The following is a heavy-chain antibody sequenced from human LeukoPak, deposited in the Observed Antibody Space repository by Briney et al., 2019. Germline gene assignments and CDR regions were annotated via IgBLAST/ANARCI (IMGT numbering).Heavy chain of an antibody. D-gene: IGHD1-26*01. CDR2: INPSGGST. CDR3: ARSREVGATRYYYYMDV. J-gene: IGHJ6*03. Sequence: ASVXXXCKASGYTFTSYYMHWVRQAPGQGLEWMGIINPSGGSTSYAQKFQGRVTITRDTSTSTVYMELSSLRSEDTAVYYCARSREVGATRYYYYMDVWAKGPRSPSP. CDR1: GYTFTSYY. V-gene: IGHV1-46*01.